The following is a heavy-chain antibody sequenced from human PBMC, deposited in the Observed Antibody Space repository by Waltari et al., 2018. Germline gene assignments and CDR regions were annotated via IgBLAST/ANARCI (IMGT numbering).Heavy chain of an antibody. D-gene: IGHD3-3*01. CDR3: ARDLEITIFGVGGPVGYMDV. J-gene: IGHJ6*03. V-gene: IGHV1-69*13. CDR1: GGTFSSYA. CDR2: IITIFGTA. Sequence: QVQLVQSGAEVKKPGSSVKVSCKASGGTFSSYAISWVRQAPGQGLEWMGRIITIFGTANYAQKFQGRVTITADKSTSTAYMELSSLRSEDTAVYYCARDLEITIFGVGGPVGYMDVWGKGTTVTISS.